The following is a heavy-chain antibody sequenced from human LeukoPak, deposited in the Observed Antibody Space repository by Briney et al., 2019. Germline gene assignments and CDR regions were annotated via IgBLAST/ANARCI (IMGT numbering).Heavy chain of an antibody. D-gene: IGHD6-19*01. Sequence: ASVKVSCKASGYTFTGYYMHWVRQAPGQGLEWMGWINPNSGGTNYAQKFQGRVTMTRDTSISTAYMELSRLRSDDTAVYYCARDGLGAVAGGNNWFDPWGQGTLATVSS. J-gene: IGHJ5*02. CDR3: ARDGLGAVAGGNNWFDP. CDR1: GYTFTGYY. V-gene: IGHV1-2*02. CDR2: INPNSGGT.